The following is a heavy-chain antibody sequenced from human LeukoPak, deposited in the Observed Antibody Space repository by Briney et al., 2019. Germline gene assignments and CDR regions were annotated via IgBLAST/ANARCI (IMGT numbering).Heavy chain of an antibody. V-gene: IGHV1-18*01. CDR1: GYTFTSYG. D-gene: IGHD6-6*01. Sequence: AASVKVSCKASGYTFTSYGISWVRQAPGQGLEWMRWISAYNGNTNYAQKLQGRVTMTTDTSTSTAYMELRSLRSDDTAVYYCARDGQLVPFWYYYYGMDVWGQGTTVTVSS. CDR2: ISAYNGNT. J-gene: IGHJ6*02. CDR3: ARDGQLVPFWYYYYGMDV.